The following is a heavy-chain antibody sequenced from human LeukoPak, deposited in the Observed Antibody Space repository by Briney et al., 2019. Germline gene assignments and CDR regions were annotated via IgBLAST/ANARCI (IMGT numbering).Heavy chain of an antibody. V-gene: IGHV3-48*02. Sequence: PGGSLRLSCAASGFTFSSYSMNWVRQAPGKGLEWVSYISSSSNTIYYADSVKGRFTISRDHAKNSLYLQMNSLRDEDTAVYYCARDTYDIRDFDYWGQGTLVTVSS. J-gene: IGHJ4*02. CDR3: ARDTYDIRDFDY. CDR1: GFTFSSYS. D-gene: IGHD3-9*01. CDR2: ISSSSNTI.